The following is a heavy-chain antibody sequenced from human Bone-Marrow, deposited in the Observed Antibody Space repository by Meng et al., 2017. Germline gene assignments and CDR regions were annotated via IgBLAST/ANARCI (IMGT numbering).Heavy chain of an antibody. Sequence: GESLKISCAASGFIFSSHAMSWVRQAPGKGLEWVSTISGSGDSTYYADSVKGRSTISRDNSKNALFLQMNSLRAEDTAVYYCATRGDHGVHYFDYWGQGTLVTVSS. J-gene: IGHJ4*02. CDR1: GFIFSSHA. D-gene: IGHD2-21*02. CDR2: ISGSGDST. V-gene: IGHV3-23*01. CDR3: ATRGDHGVHYFDY.